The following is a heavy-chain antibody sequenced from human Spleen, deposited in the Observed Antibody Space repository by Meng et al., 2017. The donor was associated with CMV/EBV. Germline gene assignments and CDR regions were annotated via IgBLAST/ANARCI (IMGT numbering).Heavy chain of an antibody. CDR3: ARGGSIAARFYYFDY. V-gene: IGHV1-46*01. CDR2: INPSGGST. D-gene: IGHD6-6*01. Sequence: ASVKVSCKASGGTFSSYAISWVRQAPGQGLEWMGIINPSGGSTSYAQKFQGRLTMTRDTSTSTVYMELSSLRSEDTAMYYCARGGSIAARFYYFDYWGQGTLVTVSS. J-gene: IGHJ4*02. CDR1: GGTFSSYA.